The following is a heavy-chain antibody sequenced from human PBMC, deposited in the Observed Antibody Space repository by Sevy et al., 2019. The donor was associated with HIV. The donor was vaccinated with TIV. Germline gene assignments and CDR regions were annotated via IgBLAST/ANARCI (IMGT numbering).Heavy chain of an antibody. CDR2: INPNSGGT. V-gene: IGHV1-2*06. J-gene: IGHJ6*02. CDR3: ARRFGVQGVTGYYYGMDV. Sequence: ASVKVSCKASGYTFTGYYMHWVRQAPGQGLEWMGRINPNSGGTNYAQKFQGRVTMTRDTSISTAYMELSRLRSDDTAVYYCARRFGVQGVTGYYYGMDVWGQGTTVTVSS. CDR1: GYTFTGYY. D-gene: IGHD3-10*01.